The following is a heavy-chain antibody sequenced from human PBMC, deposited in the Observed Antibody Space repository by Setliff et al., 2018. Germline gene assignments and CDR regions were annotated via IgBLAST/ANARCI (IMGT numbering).Heavy chain of an antibody. V-gene: IGHV3-15*01. J-gene: IGHJ1*01. CDR2: IKSSREGATS. CDR3: ATGPRDSRNYLNWLGS. D-gene: IGHD4-4*01. CDR1: GITFINAW. Sequence: PGGSLRLSCSVSGITFINAWMTWVRQAPGKGPEWVGRIKSSREGATSDYGAPAKGRFTISRDDSKNMIHLQMNNLKIEDTGFYFCATGPRDSRNYLNWLGSWGPGTLVTVSS.